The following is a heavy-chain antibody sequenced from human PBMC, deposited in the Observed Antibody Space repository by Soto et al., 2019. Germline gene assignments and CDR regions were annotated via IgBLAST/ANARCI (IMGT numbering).Heavy chain of an antibody. J-gene: IGHJ6*03. D-gene: IGHD4-4*01. CDR1: GFTFSNAW. CDR3: TTDNAIPNSIQGADYYYYMDV. V-gene: IGHV3-15*01. Sequence: GGSLRLSCAASGFTFSNAWMSWVRQAPGKGLEWVGRIKSKTDGGTTDYAAPVKGRFTISRDDSKNTLYLQMNSLKTEDTAVYYCTTDNAIPNSIQGADYYYYMDVWGKGTTVTVSS. CDR2: IKSKTDGGTT.